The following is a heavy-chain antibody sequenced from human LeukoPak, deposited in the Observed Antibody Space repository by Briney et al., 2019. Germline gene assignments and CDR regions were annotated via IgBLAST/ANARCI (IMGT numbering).Heavy chain of an antibody. V-gene: IGHV3-48*01. Sequence: PGGSLRLSCAASGFSFTSYSMNWVRQAPGKGLEWVSYISSSSSTIYYADSVKGRFTISRDKNSLYLQMNSLRAEDTAVYYCARTTGGSYPNWFDPWGQGTLVTVSS. CDR3: ARTTGGSYPNWFDP. D-gene: IGHD3-16*01. J-gene: IGHJ5*02. CDR1: GFSFTSYS. CDR2: ISSSSSTI.